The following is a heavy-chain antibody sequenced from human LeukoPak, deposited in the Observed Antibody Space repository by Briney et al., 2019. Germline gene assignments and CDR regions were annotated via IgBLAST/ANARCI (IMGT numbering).Heavy chain of an antibody. V-gene: IGHV1-24*01. Sequence: GASVRVSCKVSGYTLTELSMHWVRQAPGKGLEWMGGFDPEDGETIYAQKFQGRVTMTTDTSTSTAYMELRSLRSDDTAVYYCARVVSLLGYCSSTSCYREDYWGQGTLVTVSS. CDR3: ARVVSLLGYCSSTSCYREDY. CDR1: GYTLTELS. D-gene: IGHD2-2*01. CDR2: FDPEDGET. J-gene: IGHJ4*02.